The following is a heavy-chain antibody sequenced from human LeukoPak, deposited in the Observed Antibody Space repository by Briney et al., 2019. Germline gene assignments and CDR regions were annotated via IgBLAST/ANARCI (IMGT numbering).Heavy chain of an antibody. CDR2: IKTDGSKK. J-gene: IGHJ4*02. CDR3: ARGLLEWLRLETYYFDY. CDR1: GFTFSSYW. D-gene: IGHD5-18*01. V-gene: IGHV3-7*01. Sequence: PGGSLRLSCAASGFTFSSYWMTWVRQAPGKGLEWVANIKTDGSKKYYVDSVKGRFSISRDNAKNSLYLQMNSLRVDDTAIYYCARGLLEWLRLETYYFDYWGQGTLVTVSS.